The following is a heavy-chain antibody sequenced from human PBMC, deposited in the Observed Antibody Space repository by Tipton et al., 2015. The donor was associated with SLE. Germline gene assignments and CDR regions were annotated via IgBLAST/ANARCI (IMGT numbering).Heavy chain of an antibody. CDR3: AKLPTGVGSLAEYFQH. CDR1: GFSFSNYA. D-gene: IGHD2-8*02. Sequence: SLRLSCAASGFSFSNYAMSWVRQAPGRGLEWVALIYSGGSGAYYADSVKGRFTISRENSKNTVHLQMNSLRAEDTALYFCAKLPTGVGSLAEYFQHWGQGTQVIVSS. J-gene: IGHJ1*01. CDR2: IYSGGSGA. V-gene: IGHV3-23*03.